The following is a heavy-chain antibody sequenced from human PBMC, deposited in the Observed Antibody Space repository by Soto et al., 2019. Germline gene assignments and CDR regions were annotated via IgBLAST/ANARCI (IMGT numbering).Heavy chain of an antibody. CDR1: GGSISSYY. CDR3: ARGDYVWGSYRYTSFDY. J-gene: IGHJ4*02. Sequence: SETLSLTCTVSGGSISSYYWSWIRQPPGKGLEWIGYIYYSGSTNYNPSLKSRVTISVDTSKNQFSLKLSSVTAADTAVYYCARGDYVWGSYRYTSFDYWGQGTLVTVSS. CDR2: IYYSGST. D-gene: IGHD3-16*02. V-gene: IGHV4-59*01.